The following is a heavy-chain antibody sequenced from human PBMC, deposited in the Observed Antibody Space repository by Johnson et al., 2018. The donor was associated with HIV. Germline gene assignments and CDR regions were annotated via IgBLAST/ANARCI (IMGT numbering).Heavy chain of an antibody. CDR3: VRDTEREAFDI. Sequence: VQLVESGGGLVQPGGSLRLRFAASGFTFEDYAMHWVRHAPGRGLEWVSGISLISGSIGCADSVKGRFTISRDNAKNSLYLQMSSLRAEDTAVYYCVRDTEREAFDIWGQGTMVSVSS. J-gene: IGHJ3*02. CDR1: GFTFEDYA. V-gene: IGHV3-9*01. D-gene: IGHD5-24*01. CDR2: ISLISGSI.